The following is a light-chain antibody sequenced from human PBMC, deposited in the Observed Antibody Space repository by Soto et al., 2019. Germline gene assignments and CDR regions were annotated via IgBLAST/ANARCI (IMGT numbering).Light chain of an antibody. CDR2: GAS. CDR1: QSVSSN. J-gene: IGKJ5*01. CDR3: QLYGISPH. Sequence: EIVMTQSPATLSVSPGERATLSCRASQSVSSNLAWYQQKPGQAPRLLIYGASSRATGIPDRFSGSGSGTDFTLTISRLEPEDFAVYYCQLYGISPHFGQGTRLEI. V-gene: IGKV3-20*01.